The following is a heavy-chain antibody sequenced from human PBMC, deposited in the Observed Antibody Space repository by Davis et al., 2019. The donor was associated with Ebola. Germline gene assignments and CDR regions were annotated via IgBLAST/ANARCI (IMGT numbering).Heavy chain of an antibody. CDR1: GYSFTTYW. CDR3: ARRYYYGSGSYVDY. CDR2: THPGDSDT. V-gene: IGHV5-51*01. J-gene: IGHJ4*02. D-gene: IGHD3-10*01. Sequence: GGSLRLSCKASGYSFTTYWIGWVRQMPGKGLEWMGITHPGDSDTRYSPSFQGQVTISADKSISTAYLQWSTLKASDTAMYYCARRYYYGSGSYVDYWGQGTLVTVSS.